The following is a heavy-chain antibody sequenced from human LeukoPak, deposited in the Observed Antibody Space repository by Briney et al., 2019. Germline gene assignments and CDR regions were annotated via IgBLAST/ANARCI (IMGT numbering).Heavy chain of an antibody. J-gene: IGHJ4*02. D-gene: IGHD3-16*01. V-gene: IGHV3-30*02. CDR3: AKTRLGAARYYFDY. Sequence: GGSLRLSCAASGFTFSSYGMHWVRQAPGKGLEWVAFIRYDGSNKYYADSVKGRFTISRDNSKNTLYLQMNSLRAEDTGVYYCAKTRLGAARYYFDYWGQGTLVTVSS. CDR1: GFTFSSYG. CDR2: IRYDGSNK.